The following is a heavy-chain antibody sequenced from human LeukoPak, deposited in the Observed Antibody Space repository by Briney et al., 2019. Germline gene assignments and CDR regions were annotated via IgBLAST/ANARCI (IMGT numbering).Heavy chain of an antibody. V-gene: IGHV3-48*02. CDR1: GFTFRTYP. Sequence: GGSLRLSCAASGFTFRTYPMNWIRQAPGKGLEWVSYISVSSDIIYYADSVKGRFTISRDNAKNSLYLQMNSLRDEDTAVYYCARDRSGGYVSYFDYWGQGSLVTVSA. CDR2: ISVSSDII. CDR3: ARDRSGGYVSYFDY. D-gene: IGHD3-22*01. J-gene: IGHJ4*02.